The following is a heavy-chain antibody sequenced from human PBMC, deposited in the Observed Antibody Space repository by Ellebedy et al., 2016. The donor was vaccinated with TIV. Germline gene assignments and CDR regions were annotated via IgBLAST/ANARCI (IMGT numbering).Heavy chain of an antibody. CDR3: ARGEGHDVLTCALT. CDR2: LSYDGNNK. V-gene: IGHV3-30-3*01. CDR1: GFTFDSYA. D-gene: IGHD3-9*01. Sequence: GGSLRLSCVASGFTFDSYAMHWVRQAPDTGLEWVAALSYDGNNKYYADSVKGRFTISRDNSMNTLYLQMNSLRPDDTGVYYCARGEGHDVLTCALTWGQGTLVTVSS. J-gene: IGHJ5*02.